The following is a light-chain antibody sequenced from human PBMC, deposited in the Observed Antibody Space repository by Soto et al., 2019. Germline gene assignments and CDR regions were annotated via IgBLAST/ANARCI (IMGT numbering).Light chain of an antibody. CDR3: QQYSASPRT. J-gene: IGKJ3*01. CDR2: SAS. V-gene: IGKV3D-15*01. CDR1: QSVSSH. Sequence: IVMTQSPATLSLSPGERATLSCRASQSVSSHLAWFQQRPGQAPRLLIHSASTRAPGIPDRFSASGAGTDFTLTISRLEPEDSAVYYCQQYSASPRTFGPGTKVDIK.